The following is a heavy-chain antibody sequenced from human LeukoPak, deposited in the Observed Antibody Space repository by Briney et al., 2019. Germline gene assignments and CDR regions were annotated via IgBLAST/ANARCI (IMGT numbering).Heavy chain of an antibody. CDR2: IYYSGST. Sequence: PSETLSLTCTVSGGSISSYYWSWIRQPPGKGLEWIGYIYYSGSTNYNPSLKSRVTISVDTSKNQFSLKLSSVTAADTAVYYCARRKAGYCSGGSCYSLDYWGQGTLVTVSS. V-gene: IGHV4-59*01. CDR3: ARRKAGYCSGGSCYSLDY. D-gene: IGHD2-15*01. CDR1: GGSISSYY. J-gene: IGHJ4*02.